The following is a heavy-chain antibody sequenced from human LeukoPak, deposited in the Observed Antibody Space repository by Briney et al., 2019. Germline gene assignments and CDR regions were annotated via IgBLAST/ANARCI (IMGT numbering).Heavy chain of an antibody. CDR2: ISGGGDIT. CDR1: GFTFTKYA. Sequence: GGSLRLSCTASGFTFTKYAMSWVRQAPGKGLEWVSGISGGGDITYYADSVKGRFTISRDNSKNTLYLQMNSLRAEDTAIYYCAKGSRGNYDYWGQGTLVTVSS. D-gene: IGHD1-26*01. V-gene: IGHV3-23*01. J-gene: IGHJ4*02. CDR3: AKGSRGNYDY.